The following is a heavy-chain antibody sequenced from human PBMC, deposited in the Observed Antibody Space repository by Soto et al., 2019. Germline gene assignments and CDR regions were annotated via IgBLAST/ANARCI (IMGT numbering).Heavy chain of an antibody. D-gene: IGHD2-21*02. CDR1: GFTFSSFW. V-gene: IGHV3-74*01. CDR3: ARPGRSDWARSVDP. CDR2: INSDGSST. J-gene: IGHJ5*02. Sequence: EVQLVESGGGLVQPGGSLRLSCAASGFTFSSFWMHWVRQAPGKGPVWVSSINSDGSSTNYADSVKGRFTISRDNAKNKLYLQNNSLRAEDTTLYYWARPGRSDWARSVDPWGQGTLVTVSS.